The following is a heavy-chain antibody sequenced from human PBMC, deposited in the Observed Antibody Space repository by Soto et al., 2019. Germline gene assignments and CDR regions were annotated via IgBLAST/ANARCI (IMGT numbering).Heavy chain of an antibody. V-gene: IGHV3-21*04. Sequence: PGGSLRLSCAASGFTFSSYAMNWVRQTQEMGLEWVSSISSTSSYTHYSDSVKGRFTISRDNANNSLHLQMNSLSAEDTAFYYCVKDESINWYSGHFRHWGQGTLVTVSA. J-gene: IGHJ1*01. D-gene: IGHD6-13*01. CDR1: GFTFSSYA. CDR3: VKDESINWYSGHFRH. CDR2: ISSTSSYT.